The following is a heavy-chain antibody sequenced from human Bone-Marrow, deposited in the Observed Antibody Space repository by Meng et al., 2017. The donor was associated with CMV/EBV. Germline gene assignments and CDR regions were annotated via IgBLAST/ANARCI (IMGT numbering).Heavy chain of an antibody. Sequence: SVKVSCKASGYTFTSYDINWVRQATGQGLEWMGGIIYMFGTVNYAQKFQGRVTITTDESTTTAYMELSSLRSEDTAVYYCASSLYVVSPRHYYYYYVMDVWGQGNTVTVSS. CDR1: GYTFTSYD. CDR2: IIYMFGTV. D-gene: IGHD3-16*01. CDR3: ASSLYVVSPRHYYYYYVMDV. V-gene: IGHV1-69*05. J-gene: IGHJ6*02.